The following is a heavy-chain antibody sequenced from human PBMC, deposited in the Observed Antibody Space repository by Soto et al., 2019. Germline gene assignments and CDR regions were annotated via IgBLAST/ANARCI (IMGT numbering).Heavy chain of an antibody. J-gene: IGHJ5*02. CDR3: ARGLLAFLNWFDP. V-gene: IGHV3-21*01. CDR2: ISSSSSYI. CDR1: GFTFSSYS. Sequence: EVQLVESGGGLVKPGGSLRLSCAASGFTFSSYSMNWVRQAPGKGLEWVSSISSSSSYIYYADSVKGRFTISRDNAKNSLYLQMNSLRAEDTAVYYCARGLLAFLNWFDPWGQGTLVTVSS.